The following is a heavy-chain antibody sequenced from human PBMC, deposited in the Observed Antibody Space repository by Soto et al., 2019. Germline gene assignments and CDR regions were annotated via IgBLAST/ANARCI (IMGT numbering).Heavy chain of an antibody. CDR1: GFTVSSTNY. V-gene: IGHV3-53*01. Sequence: EVQLVESGGGLIQPGGSLRLSCVVSGFTVSSTNYMSWVRQAPGKGLECVSVIYSGGTTFYAASVKGRFTISRDNSKNTLYLQMNRRRAEATAVYYCQGYGSWGQGTLVTVSS. CDR3: QGYGS. J-gene: IGHJ5*02. CDR2: IYSGGTT. D-gene: IGHD5-12*01.